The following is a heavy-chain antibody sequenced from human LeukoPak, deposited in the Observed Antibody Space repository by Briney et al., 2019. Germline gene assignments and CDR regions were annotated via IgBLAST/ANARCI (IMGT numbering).Heavy chain of an antibody. J-gene: IGHJ5*02. CDR2: IFYSGST. CDR1: GGSISTISSGTYY. V-gene: IGHV4-39*01. CDR3: AGLRGYSNS. D-gene: IGHD5-18*01. Sequence: SETLSLTCTVSGGSISTISSGTYYWGWIRQPPGKGLEWIGSIFYSGSTYYNPSLKSRVTISVDTSKSQFSLKLNSVTAADTAVYYCAGLRGYSNSWGQGTLVTVSS.